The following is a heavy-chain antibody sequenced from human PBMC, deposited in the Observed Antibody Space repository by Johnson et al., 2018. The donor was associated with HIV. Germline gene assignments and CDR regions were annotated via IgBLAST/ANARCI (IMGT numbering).Heavy chain of an antibody. J-gene: IGHJ3*02. D-gene: IGHD6-6*01. CDR2: IYSGGST. Sequence: EVQLVESGGGLVKPGGSLRLSCAASGFTVSSNYMSWVRQAPGKGLEWVSVIYSGGSTYYADSVKGRFTISRDNSKNMVYLQMNSLRAEDTALYYCARAAAARSSGHDAFDIWGQGTMVTVSS. CDR1: GFTVSSNY. V-gene: IGHV3-66*01. CDR3: ARAAAARSSGHDAFDI.